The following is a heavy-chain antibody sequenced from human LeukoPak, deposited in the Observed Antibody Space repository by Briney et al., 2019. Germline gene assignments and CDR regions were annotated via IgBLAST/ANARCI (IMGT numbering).Heavy chain of an antibody. CDR2: ISAYNGNT. CDR3: ARVVPAYYYDSSGYYLDY. Sequence: ASVKVSCKASGHTFTSYGISWVRQAPGQGLEWMGWISAYNGNTNYAQKLQGRVTMTTDTSTSTAYMELRSLRSDDTAVYYCARVVPAYYYDSSGYYLDYWGQGTLVTVSS. V-gene: IGHV1-18*01. D-gene: IGHD3-22*01. CDR1: GHTFTSYG. J-gene: IGHJ4*02.